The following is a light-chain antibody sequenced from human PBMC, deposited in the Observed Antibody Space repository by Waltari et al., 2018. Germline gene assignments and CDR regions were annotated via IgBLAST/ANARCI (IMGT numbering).Light chain of an antibody. CDR1: HSIFDSSNNKSY. CDR2: WAS. Sequence: DIVMTQSPDSLAVSLGERATINCKSSHSIFDSSNNKSYLPWYHKKPGHPPKVLIYWASTRESGVPDRFSGSWSGTDFTLTINGLQAEDVAVYYCHQYYGAPLSFGGWTKVEIK. CDR3: HQYYGAPLS. V-gene: IGKV4-1*01. J-gene: IGKJ4*02.